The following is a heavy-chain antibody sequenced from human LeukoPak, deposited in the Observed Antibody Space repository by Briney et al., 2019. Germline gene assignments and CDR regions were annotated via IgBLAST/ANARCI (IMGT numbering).Heavy chain of an antibody. CDR2: IWYDGSNK. CDR3: ATLDIVVVVAAPAMDV. J-gene: IGHJ6*02. V-gene: IGHV3-30*02. D-gene: IGHD2-15*01. Sequence: GSLRLSCAASGFTFISYGMHWVRQAPGMGLEWVAFIWYDGSNKYYADSVKCRFTISRDNSKNTLYLQMNSLRAEDTAVYYCATLDIVVVVAAPAMDVWGQGTTVTVSS. CDR1: GFTFISYG.